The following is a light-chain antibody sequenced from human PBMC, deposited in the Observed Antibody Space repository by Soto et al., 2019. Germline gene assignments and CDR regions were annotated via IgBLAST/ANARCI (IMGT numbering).Light chain of an antibody. J-gene: IGLJ2*01. Sequence: QSALTQPASVSGSLGPSVTLTCTGTSSDVGSYNLVSWYQQQPGKAPKLMIYEGSKRSTGVSNRFSGSKSSNTASLTISGLQAEDEADYYCCSYAGSSTDVVFGGGTKVTVL. CDR2: EGS. V-gene: IGLV2-23*01. CDR1: SSDVGSYNL. CDR3: CSYAGSSTDVV.